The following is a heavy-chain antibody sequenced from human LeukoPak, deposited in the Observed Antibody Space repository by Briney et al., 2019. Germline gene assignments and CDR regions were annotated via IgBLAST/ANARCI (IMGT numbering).Heavy chain of an antibody. CDR2: IYPDDSDT. CDR1: GYTFTNYW. V-gene: IGHV5-51*01. Sequence: GESLKTSFQTSGYTFTNYWFGWVPQMPGKGLGWIGIIYPDDSDTRYSPSFQRQVTISTDKSVNTAYLQWSSLKASDTAIYFCARREYSSSSFHFDSWGQGTRVIVSS. D-gene: IGHD6-6*01. J-gene: IGHJ4*02. CDR3: ARREYSSSSFHFDS.